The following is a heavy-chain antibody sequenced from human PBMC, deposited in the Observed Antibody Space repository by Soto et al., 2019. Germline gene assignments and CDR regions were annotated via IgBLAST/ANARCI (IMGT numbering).Heavy chain of an antibody. J-gene: IGHJ6*02. D-gene: IGHD6-19*01. CDR1: GGTLSSYT. Sequence: SVKVSCKASGGTLSSYTISWVRQAPGQGLEWMGRIIPILGIANYAQKFQGRVTITADKSTSTAYMELSSLRSEDTAVYYCARALSVAGYYYYGMDVWGQGTTVTVSS. CDR2: IIPILGIA. CDR3: ARALSVAGYYYYGMDV. V-gene: IGHV1-69*02.